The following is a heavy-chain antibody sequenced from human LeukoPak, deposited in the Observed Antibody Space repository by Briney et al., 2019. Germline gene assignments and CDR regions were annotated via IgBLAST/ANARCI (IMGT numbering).Heavy chain of an antibody. D-gene: IGHD4-17*01. CDR2: IYSGGST. V-gene: IGHV3-53*01. J-gene: IGHJ4*02. Sequence: HPGGSLILSCAASGFTVSGNYMSWVRQAPGKGLEWVSIIYSGGSTYYADSVKGRFTISRDNSKNTLFLQMNSLRAEDTAVYYCARDRGKYGVYGVAWAFDYWGQGTLVTVSS. CDR3: ARDRGKYGVYGVAWAFDY. CDR1: GFTVSGNY.